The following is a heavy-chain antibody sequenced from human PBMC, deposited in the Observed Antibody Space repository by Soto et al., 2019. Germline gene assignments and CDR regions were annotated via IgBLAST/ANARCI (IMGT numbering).Heavy chain of an antibody. CDR1: GGSFSGYY. J-gene: IGHJ4*02. V-gene: IGHV4-34*01. CDR2: IHRSGGT. Sequence: QVQLQQWGARLWKPSETLSLTCAVYGGSFSGYYCSWIRQPPGKGLEWIGEIHRSGGTNYNPSLKSRVTISLDTSNNLSALKLTSVTAADTAVYYCARGESDGRKFDSWGQGTLVTVSS. CDR3: ARGESDGRKFDS.